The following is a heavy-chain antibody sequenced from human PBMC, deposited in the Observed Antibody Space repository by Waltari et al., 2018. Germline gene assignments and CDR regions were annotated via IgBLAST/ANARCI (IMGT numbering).Heavy chain of an antibody. D-gene: IGHD2-15*01. CDR2: VGGDGKT. Sequence: QLQLQESGPGLVKPSGTLSLSCAVSGAAMSSSDGWSWVRQPPGKGLEWVGQVGGDGKTNSNPFFASRIHISLDTYNKRFSLRVTSATAADTAIYYCARDRGRGLYLDSWGPGTLVTVSP. CDR1: GAAMSSSDG. CDR3: ARDRGRGLYLDS. V-gene: IGHV4-4*02. J-gene: IGHJ4*02.